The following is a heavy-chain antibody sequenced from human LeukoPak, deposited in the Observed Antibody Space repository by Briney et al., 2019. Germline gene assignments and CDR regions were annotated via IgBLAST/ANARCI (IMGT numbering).Heavy chain of an antibody. D-gene: IGHD6-13*01. J-gene: IGHJ4*02. CDR1: GYSFIRYA. V-gene: IGHV1-3*01. CDR3: ARGRGSSWYQYYFDY. Sequence: ASVKVSCKASGYSFIRYALHWVRQAPGQRPEWMGWVNGGNDKTAYSKKFQGRVTITRDSSASTTYMELSSLRPEDTAVYYCARGRGSSWYQYYFDYWGQGTLVTVSS. CDR2: VNGGNDKT.